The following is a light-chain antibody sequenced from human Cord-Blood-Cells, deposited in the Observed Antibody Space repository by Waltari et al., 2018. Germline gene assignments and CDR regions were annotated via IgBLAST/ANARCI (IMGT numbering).Light chain of an antibody. CDR1: SSDVGGYNY. V-gene: IGLV2-14*01. Sequence: QSALTQPASVSGSPGQSITISCTGTSSDVGGYNYVSWYQQHPVKAPKLMIYDVSKRPSGVSSRFSGSKSGNTASLTISGLQAEDEADYYCSSYTSSSTLVFGGGTKLTVL. CDR3: SSYTSSSTLV. J-gene: IGLJ3*02. CDR2: DVS.